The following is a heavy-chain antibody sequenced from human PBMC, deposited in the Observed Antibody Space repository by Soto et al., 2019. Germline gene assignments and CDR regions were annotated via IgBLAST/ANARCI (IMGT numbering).Heavy chain of an antibody. J-gene: IGHJ4*02. CDR3: ARFGELLSNFDY. V-gene: IGHV4-31*03. Sequence: PSETLSLTCTVSGGSISSGGYYWSWIRQHPGKGLEWIGYIYYSGSTYYNPSLKSRVTISVDTSKNQFSLKLSSVTAADTAVYYCARFGELLSNFDYWGQGTLVTVSS. CDR1: GGSISSGGYY. D-gene: IGHD3-10*01. CDR2: IYYSGST.